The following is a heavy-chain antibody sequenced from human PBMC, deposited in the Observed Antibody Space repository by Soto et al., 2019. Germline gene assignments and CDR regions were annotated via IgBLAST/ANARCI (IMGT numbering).Heavy chain of an antibody. Sequence: EVQLVESGGGLVQPGGSLRLSCAASGFTFSRYGMTWVRQAPGKGLEWVASITRSTSYGYYADSVKGRFSVSRDNAKTILKQEMYALRTEDTAGHYGEREPAEGGAGNWPESWGQGTLVTVAS. CDR3: EREPAEGGAGNWPES. J-gene: IGHJ5*01. D-gene: IGHD1-26*01. CDR1: GFTFSRYG. V-gene: IGHV3-21*01. CDR2: ITRSTSYG.